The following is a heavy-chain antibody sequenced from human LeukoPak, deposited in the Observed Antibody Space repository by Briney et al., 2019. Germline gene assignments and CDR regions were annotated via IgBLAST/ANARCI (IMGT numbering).Heavy chain of an antibody. CDR3: ARTSGTYYYDSSGYYFIPNWFDP. Sequence: SETLSLTCTVSGGSISSSSYYWGWIRQPPGKGLEWIGSIYYSGSTYYNPSLKSRVTISVDTSKNQFSLKLSSVTAADTAVYYCARTSGTYYYDSSGYYFIPNWFDPWGQGTLVTVSS. J-gene: IGHJ5*02. CDR1: GGSISSSSYY. V-gene: IGHV4-39*07. CDR2: IYYSGST. D-gene: IGHD3-22*01.